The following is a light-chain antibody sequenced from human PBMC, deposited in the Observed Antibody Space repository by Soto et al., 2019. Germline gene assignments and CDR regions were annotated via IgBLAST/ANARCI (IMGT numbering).Light chain of an antibody. CDR3: SSYTSSITLV. V-gene: IGLV2-14*01. CDR2: DVN. J-gene: IGLJ2*01. CDR1: SSDVGGYNY. Sequence: QSVLTQPASVSGSPGQSITISCTGTSSDVGGYNYVSWYQQHPGKAPKLMIYDVNNRPSGVSNRFSGSKFGNTASLTISGLQAEDEGYYYCSSYTSSITLVFGGGTKLTVL.